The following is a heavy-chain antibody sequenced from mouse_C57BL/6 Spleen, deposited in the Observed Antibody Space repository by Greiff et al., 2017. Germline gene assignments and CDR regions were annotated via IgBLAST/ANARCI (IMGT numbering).Heavy chain of an antibody. J-gene: IGHJ1*03. CDR2: IDPSDSET. CDR1: GYTFTSYW. V-gene: IGHV1-52*01. Sequence: QVQLQQPGAELVRPGSSVKLSCKASGYTFTSYWMHWVKQRPIQGLEWIGNIDPSDSETHYNQKFKDKATLTVDKSSSTAYMQLSSLTSEDSAVYYGARGSNYVGYFDVWGTGTTVTVSS. CDR3: ARGSNYVGYFDV. D-gene: IGHD2-5*01.